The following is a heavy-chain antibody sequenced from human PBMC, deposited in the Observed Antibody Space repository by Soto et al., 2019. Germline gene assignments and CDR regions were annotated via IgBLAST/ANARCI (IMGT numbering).Heavy chain of an antibody. CDR2: IYYSGST. CDR1: GGSISSGDYY. J-gene: IGHJ6*02. D-gene: IGHD3-9*01. CDR3: ARAPAGYDILTGYYPGYYYGMDV. Sequence: SETLSLTCTVSGGSISSGDYYWSWIRQPPGKGLEWIGYIYYSGSTYYNPSLKSRVTISVDTSKNQFSLKLSSVTAADTAVYYCARAPAGYDILTGYYPGYYYGMDVWGQGTTVTVSS. V-gene: IGHV4-30-4*01.